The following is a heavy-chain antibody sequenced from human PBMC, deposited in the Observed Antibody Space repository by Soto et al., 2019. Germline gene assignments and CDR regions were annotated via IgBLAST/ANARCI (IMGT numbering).Heavy chain of an antibody. D-gene: IGHD5-18*01. V-gene: IGHV4-59*01. J-gene: IGHJ5*02. CDR3: ARAPRGSSYGYNWFDP. Sequence: PSETLSLTCTVSGGSISSYYWSWIRQPPGKGLEWIGYIYYSGSTNYNPSLKSRVTISVDTSKNQFSLKLSSVTAADTAVYYCARAPRGSSYGYNWFDPWGQGTLVTVSS. CDR2: IYYSGST. CDR1: GGSISSYY.